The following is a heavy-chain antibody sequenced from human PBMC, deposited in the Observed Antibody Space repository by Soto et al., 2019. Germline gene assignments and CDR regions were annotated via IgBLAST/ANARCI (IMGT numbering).Heavy chain of an antibody. CDR2: ISSNGGTT. CDR3: VRRVSGNDDY. Sequence: EVQLADSGVGMVQPGASLRLSCVASGFTFSSYDMHWVRQAPGKGLEYVSSISSNGGTTYYGNSVKGRFTISRDNSKNTLYLQMGSLRAEDMAVYYCVRRVSGNDDYWGQGTLVTVSS. D-gene: IGHD1-1*01. V-gene: IGHV3-64*01. J-gene: IGHJ4*02. CDR1: GFTFSSYD.